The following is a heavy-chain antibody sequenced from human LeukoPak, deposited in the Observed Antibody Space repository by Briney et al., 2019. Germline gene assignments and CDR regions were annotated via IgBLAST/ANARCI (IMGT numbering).Heavy chain of an antibody. V-gene: IGHV3-23*01. Sequence: GGSLRLSCAASGFTFSDYYMSWIRQAPGKGLEWVSAISGSGGSTYYADSVKGRFTISRDNSKNTLYLQMNSLRAEDTAVYYCAKGGYCSGGSCYHHYFDYWGQGTLVTVSS. CDR2: ISGSGGST. J-gene: IGHJ4*02. D-gene: IGHD2-15*01. CDR3: AKGGYCSGGSCYHHYFDY. CDR1: GFTFSDYY.